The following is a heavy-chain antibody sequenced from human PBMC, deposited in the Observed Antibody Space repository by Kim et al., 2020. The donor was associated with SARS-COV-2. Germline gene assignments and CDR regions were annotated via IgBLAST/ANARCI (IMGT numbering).Heavy chain of an antibody. Sequence: GESLKISCKGSGYSFTSYWIGWVRQMPGKGLEWMGIIYPGDSDTRYSPSFQGQVTISADKSISTAYLQWSSLKASDTAMYYCARRGRYGSGSYYLADYWGQGTLVTVSS. V-gene: IGHV5-51*01. J-gene: IGHJ4*02. CDR3: ARRGRYGSGSYYLADY. CDR1: GYSFTSYW. D-gene: IGHD3-10*01. CDR2: IYPGDSDT.